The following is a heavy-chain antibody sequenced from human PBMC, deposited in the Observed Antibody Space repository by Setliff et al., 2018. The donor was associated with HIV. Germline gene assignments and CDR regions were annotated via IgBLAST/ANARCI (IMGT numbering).Heavy chain of an antibody. J-gene: IGHJ3*02. Sequence: PGGSLRLSCAASGFTFSSYWMSWVRQAPGKGLEWVANIKQDGSEKYYVDSVKGRFTISRDNSKNTVYLQMNSLRAEDTAVYYCARDLSPPNSGIYFALDIWGQGTMVT. CDR1: GFTFSSYW. CDR3: ARDLSPPNSGIYFALDI. CDR2: IKQDGSEK. V-gene: IGHV3-7*01. D-gene: IGHD3-10*01.